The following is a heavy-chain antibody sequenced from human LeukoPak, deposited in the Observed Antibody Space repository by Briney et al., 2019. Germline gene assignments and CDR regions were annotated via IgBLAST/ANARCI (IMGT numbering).Heavy chain of an antibody. J-gene: IGHJ2*01. CDR2: INHSGST. V-gene: IGHV4-34*01. CDR3: ARPTPVAELEVSYDL. Sequence: PSETLSLTCAVYGGPFSSYYWSWLRQPPAKGLEWIGEINHSGSTNYNPSLKSRVTTSVATSKTQSSPTRSSVTAADTAVYYCARPTPVAELEVSYDLSGRGTLVTVSS. D-gene: IGHD6-19*01. CDR1: GGPFSSYY.